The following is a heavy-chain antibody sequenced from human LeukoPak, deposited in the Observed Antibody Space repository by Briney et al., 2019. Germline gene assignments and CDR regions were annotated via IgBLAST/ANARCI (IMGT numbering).Heavy chain of an antibody. D-gene: IGHD4-23*01. CDR1: GHSLAELA. Sequence: ASVKVSCKVSGHSLAELAMHWVRQAPGKGLEWVGGFDPEEGETFYAQEVLGRVSMTEDTSTDTAYMELSSLTSEDTAVYYCAILPLTVVTPLDVWGQGTTVTVS. V-gene: IGHV1-24*01. J-gene: IGHJ6*02. CDR3: AILPLTVVTPLDV. CDR2: FDPEEGET.